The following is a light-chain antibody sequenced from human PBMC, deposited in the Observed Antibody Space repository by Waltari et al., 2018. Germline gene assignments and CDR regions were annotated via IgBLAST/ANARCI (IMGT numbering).Light chain of an antibody. V-gene: IGKV3-15*01. CDR2: GAF. Sequence: EIVMTQSPATLSVSPGERATLSCRASQSISSSLAWYQQIPGQAPRLLIYGAFTRATGSPARFSGSGSDTEFTLTISSMQSEDFAIYYCQQHNDWPRTFGQGTKVEI. CDR3: QQHNDWPRT. CDR1: QSISSS. J-gene: IGKJ1*01.